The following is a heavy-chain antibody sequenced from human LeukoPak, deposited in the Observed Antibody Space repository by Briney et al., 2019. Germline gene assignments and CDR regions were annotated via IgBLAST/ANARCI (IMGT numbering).Heavy chain of an antibody. D-gene: IGHD2-15*01. CDR3: AKAPGTFCSGGICFLDY. V-gene: IGHV3-23*01. Sequence: GGSLRLSCAASGFTFSSYAMSWARQAPGKGLEWVSVISGSGTNTYYADSVKGRFTISRDNSKNTLFLQMSSLSAEDTAVYYCAKAPGTFCSGGICFLDYWGQGTLVTVSS. CDR1: GFTFSSYA. J-gene: IGHJ4*02. CDR2: ISGSGTNT.